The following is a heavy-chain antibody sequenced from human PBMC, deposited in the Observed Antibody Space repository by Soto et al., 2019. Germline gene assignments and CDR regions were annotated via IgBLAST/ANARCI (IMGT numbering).Heavy chain of an antibody. CDR2: ILYTGFT. CDR3: ARSPRSISTGGIDF. Sequence: PSETLSLTCTVSGGSISSYYWSWIRQPPGKGLEWIGYILYTGFTKYSPSLESRVTISVDASRNQLSLKVSSVTAADTAVYFCARSPRSISTGGIDFWGQGILVTVSS. V-gene: IGHV4-59*12. CDR1: GGSISSYY. J-gene: IGHJ4*01. D-gene: IGHD1-1*01.